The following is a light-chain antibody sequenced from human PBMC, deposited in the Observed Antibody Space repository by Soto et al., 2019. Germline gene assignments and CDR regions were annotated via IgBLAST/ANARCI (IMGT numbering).Light chain of an antibody. CDR2: GVT. CDR3: SSYTNSRTLL. V-gene: IGLV2-14*01. CDR1: SDNY. J-gene: IGLJ1*01. Sequence: QSVLTQPASVSGSPGQSITISCTGTSDNYVSWYQQHPGKVLKLMIYGVTNRPSGVSDRFSGSKSGNTASLTISGLQTEDEADYYCSSYTNSRTLLFGAGTKVTVL.